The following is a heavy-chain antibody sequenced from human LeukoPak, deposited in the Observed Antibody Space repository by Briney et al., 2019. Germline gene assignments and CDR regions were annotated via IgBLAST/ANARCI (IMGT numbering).Heavy chain of an antibody. V-gene: IGHV1-18*01. CDR3: ARRAGDCSGGSCNYYFDY. J-gene: IGHJ4*02. Sequence: GASVKVSCKASGYTFTSYGISWVRQAPGQGLEWMGWISAYNGNTNYAQKLQGRVTMTTDTSTSTAYMELRSLRSDDTAGYYCARRAGDCSGGSCNYYFDYWGQGTLVTVSS. CDR1: GYTFTSYG. CDR2: ISAYNGNT. D-gene: IGHD2-15*01.